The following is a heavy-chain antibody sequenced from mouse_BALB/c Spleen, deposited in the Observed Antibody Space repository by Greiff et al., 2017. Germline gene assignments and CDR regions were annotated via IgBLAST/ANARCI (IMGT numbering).Heavy chain of an antibody. V-gene: IGHV1S126*01. Sequence: QVQLKQSGPQLVRPGASVKISCKASGYSFTSYWMHWVKQRPGQGLEWIGMIDPSDSETRINQKFKDKATLTVDKTSSTAYMQLSSPTSEDSAVYYCAKLGYGSSCDYAMDYWGQGTSVTVSS. CDR2: IDPSDSET. CDR3: AKLGYGSSCDYAMDY. CDR1: GYSFTSYW. D-gene: IGHD1-1*01. J-gene: IGHJ4*01.